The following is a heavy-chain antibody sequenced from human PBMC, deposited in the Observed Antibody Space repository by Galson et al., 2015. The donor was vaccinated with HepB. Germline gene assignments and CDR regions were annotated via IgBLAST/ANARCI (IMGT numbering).Heavy chain of an antibody. J-gene: IGHJ5*02. CDR2: IDPSGGST. CDR1: GYTFIGYS. D-gene: IGHD1-26*01. V-gene: IGHV1-46*01. CDR3: ARDRAGVGGISWFDP. Sequence: SVKVSCKASGYTFIGYSMHWVRQAPGQGLEWMGIIDPSGGSTTYAQKFQGRVTVTRDTSTTTVYLELRSLRFGDTAVYYCARDRAGVGGISWFDPWGQGTLVTVSS.